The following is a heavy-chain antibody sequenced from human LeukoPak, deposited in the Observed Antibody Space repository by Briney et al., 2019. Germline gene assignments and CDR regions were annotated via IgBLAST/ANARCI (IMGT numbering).Heavy chain of an antibody. D-gene: IGHD6-19*01. J-gene: IGHJ3*02. CDR2: INHSGST. CDR1: GGSFSGYY. CDR3: ARGRLAVAGTSLVRAFDI. Sequence: SETLSLTCAVYGGSFSGYYWSWIRQPPGKGLGWIGEINHSGSTNYNPSPKSRVTISVHTSKTQFSLKLSSVTAADTAVYYCARGRLAVAGTSLVRAFDIWGQGTMVTVSS. V-gene: IGHV4-34*01.